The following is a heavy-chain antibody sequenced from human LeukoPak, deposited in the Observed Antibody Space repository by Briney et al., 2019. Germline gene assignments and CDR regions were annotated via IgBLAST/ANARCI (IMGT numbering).Heavy chain of an antibody. CDR2: IYPGDSDT. CDR1: GYSFTSYW. Sequence: GESLKISCKGSGYSFTSYWIGWVRPMPGQGLEWMGIIYPGDSDTRYSPSFQGQVTISADKSSSTAYLQWSSLKASDTAMYYCASRGVGYSYGYGFDYWGQGTLVTVSS. CDR3: ASRGVGYSYGYGFDY. V-gene: IGHV5-51*01. J-gene: IGHJ4*02. D-gene: IGHD5-18*01.